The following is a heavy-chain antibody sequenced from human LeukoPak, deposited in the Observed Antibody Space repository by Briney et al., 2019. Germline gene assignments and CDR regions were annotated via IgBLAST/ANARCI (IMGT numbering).Heavy chain of an antibody. D-gene: IGHD3-16*01. CDR1: GYTFTGYY. Sequence: APVKVSCKASGYTFTGYYMHWVRQAPGQGLEWMGWINPNSGGTNYAQKFQGRVTMTRDTSISTAYMELSRLRSDDTAVYYCARDRTGVFPEYFQHWGQGTLATVSS. J-gene: IGHJ1*01. CDR3: ARDRTGVFPEYFQH. V-gene: IGHV1-2*02. CDR2: INPNSGGT.